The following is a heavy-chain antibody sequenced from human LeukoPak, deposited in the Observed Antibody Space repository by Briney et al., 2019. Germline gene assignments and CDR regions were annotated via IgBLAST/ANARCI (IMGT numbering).Heavy chain of an antibody. J-gene: IGHJ4*02. CDR3: AKDRPVKGVGATRGYFDY. V-gene: IGHV3-30*02. D-gene: IGHD1-26*01. Sequence: GGSLRLSCAASGFTFSSYGMHWVRQAPGKGLEWVAFIRYDGSNKYYADSVKGRFTISRGNSKNTLYLQMNSLRAEDTAVYYCAKDRPVKGVGATRGYFDYWGQGTLVTVSS. CDR2: IRYDGSNK. CDR1: GFTFSSYG.